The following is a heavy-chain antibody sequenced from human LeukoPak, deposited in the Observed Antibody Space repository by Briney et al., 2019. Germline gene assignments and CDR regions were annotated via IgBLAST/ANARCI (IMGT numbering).Heavy chain of an antibody. CDR1: GLTFRSYW. CDR3: ASTFPYCSGGTCAL. D-gene: IGHD2-15*01. CDR2: IRPDGGTK. Sequence: GGSLRLSCAASGLTFRSYWMSWVRQAPGKGLEWVANIRPDGGTKNYVDSVKGRFTISRDNAANSLYLQMNSLRAEDTAVYYCASTFPYCSGGTCALGGQGTLVTVSS. J-gene: IGHJ4*02. V-gene: IGHV3-7*01.